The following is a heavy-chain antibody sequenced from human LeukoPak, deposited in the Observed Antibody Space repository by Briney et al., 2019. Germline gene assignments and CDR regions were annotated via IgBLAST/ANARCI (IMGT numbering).Heavy chain of an antibody. CDR3: ARHSGAITDAFDL. J-gene: IGHJ3*01. CDR1: GFTVSNNY. V-gene: IGHV3-66*04. CDR2: IYSGGST. Sequence: GGSLRLSCAASGFTVSNNYMSWVRQAPGKGLEWVSIIYSGGSTFYADSVKGRFTISRDNSQNTLYLQMNSLRTEDTAVYYCARHSGAITDAFDLWGQGTMDTVSS. D-gene: IGHD1-14*01.